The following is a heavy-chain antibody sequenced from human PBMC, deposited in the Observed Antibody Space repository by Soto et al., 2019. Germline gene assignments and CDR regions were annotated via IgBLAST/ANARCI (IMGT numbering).Heavy chain of an antibody. Sequence: QVQLQESGPGLVKPSQTLSLTCTVSGGSIGSGGYYWSWIRQHPGKGLEWIGYIYYSGSTYYNPSLKSRVTISVDTSKNQFSLKLSSVTAADTAVYYCARDEFGTIAAAGTELWGQGTLVTVSS. CDR1: GGSIGSGGYY. CDR3: ARDEFGTIAAAGTEL. D-gene: IGHD6-13*01. CDR2: IYYSGST. J-gene: IGHJ4*02. V-gene: IGHV4-31*03.